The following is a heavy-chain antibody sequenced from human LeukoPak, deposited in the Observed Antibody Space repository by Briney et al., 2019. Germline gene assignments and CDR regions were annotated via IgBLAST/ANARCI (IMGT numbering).Heavy chain of an antibody. D-gene: IGHD2-2*01. V-gene: IGHV1-69*04. J-gene: IGHJ6*02. Sequence: SVKVSCKASGGAFSSYAISWVRQAPGQGLEWMGRIIPIFGIANYAQKFQGRVTITADKSTSTAYMELSSLRPEDTAVYYCAREDIVVVPAANGYGMDVWGQGTTVTVSS. CDR3: AREDIVVVPAANGYGMDV. CDR2: IIPIFGIA. CDR1: GGAFSSYA.